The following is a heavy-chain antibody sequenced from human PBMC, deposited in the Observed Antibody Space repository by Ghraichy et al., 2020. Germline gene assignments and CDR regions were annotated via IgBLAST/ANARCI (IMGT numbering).Heavy chain of an antibody. J-gene: IGHJ5*02. CDR3: ARRSAPYDIVDWFDP. Sequence: GESLNISCKGSGYSFTSYWIGWVRQMPGKGLEWMGIIYPGDSDTRYSPSFQGQVTISADKSISTAYLQWSSLKASDTAMYYCARRSAPYDIVDWFDPWGQGTLVTVSS. CDR1: GYSFTSYW. CDR2: IYPGDSDT. V-gene: IGHV5-51*01. D-gene: IGHD3-9*01.